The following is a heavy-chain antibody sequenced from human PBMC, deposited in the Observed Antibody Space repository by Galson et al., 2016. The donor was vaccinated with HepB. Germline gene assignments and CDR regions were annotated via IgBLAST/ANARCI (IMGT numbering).Heavy chain of an antibody. CDR2: INAGNGKT. J-gene: IGHJ6*02. D-gene: IGHD3-22*01. CDR1: GYTFRNYA. CDR3: ASAMRYYDSSGYPSVGMDV. V-gene: IGHV1-3*01. Sequence: SVKVSCKAPGYTFRNYAMHWVRQAPGQRLEWMAWINAGNGKTKSSERFQGRVTITRDTSASTAYMELIRLRSEDTAVYYCASAMRYYDSSGYPSVGMDVWGQGTTVTVSS.